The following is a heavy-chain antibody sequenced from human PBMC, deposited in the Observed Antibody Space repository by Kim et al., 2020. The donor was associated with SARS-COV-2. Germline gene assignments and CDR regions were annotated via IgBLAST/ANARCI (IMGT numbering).Heavy chain of an antibody. CDR3: AKGANARYFDWLSIPDWFDP. V-gene: IGHV3-23*01. CDR1: GFTFSSYA. CDR2: ISGSGGST. Sequence: LSLTCAASGFTFSSYAMSWVRQAPGKGLEWVSDISGSGGSTYYADSVKGRFTISRDNSKNTLYLQMNSLRAEDTAVYYCAKGANARYFDWLSIPDWFDPWGQGTLVTVSS. D-gene: IGHD3-9*01. J-gene: IGHJ5*02.